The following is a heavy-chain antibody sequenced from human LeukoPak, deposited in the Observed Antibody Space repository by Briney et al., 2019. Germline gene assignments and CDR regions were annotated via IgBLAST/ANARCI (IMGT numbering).Heavy chain of an antibody. CDR2: IYTSGST. D-gene: IGHD1-26*01. CDR3: ARESGSYSPFDY. CDR1: GGSSSISSYY. V-gene: IGHV4-4*07. J-gene: IGHJ4*02. Sequence: SETLSLTCTGSGGSSSISSYYWSWIRQPAGKGLEWIGRIYTSGSTNYNPSLKSRVTMSVDTSKNQFSLKLSSVTAADTAVYYCARESGSYSPFDYWGQGTLVTVSS.